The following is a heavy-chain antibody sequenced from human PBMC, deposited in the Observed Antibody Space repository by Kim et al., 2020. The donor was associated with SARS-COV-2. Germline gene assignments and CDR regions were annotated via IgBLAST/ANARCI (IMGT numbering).Heavy chain of an antibody. V-gene: IGHV1-2*06. CDR3: ARDPHRKYNWSPYYGMDV. J-gene: IGHJ6*02. Sequence: ASVKVSCKASGYTFTGYYMHWVRQAPGQGLEWMGRINPNSGGTNYAQKFQGRVTMTRDTSISTAYMELSRLRSDDTAVYYCARDPHRKYNWSPYYGMDVWGQGTTVTVSS. D-gene: IGHD1-20*01. CDR2: INPNSGGT. CDR1: GYTFTGYY.